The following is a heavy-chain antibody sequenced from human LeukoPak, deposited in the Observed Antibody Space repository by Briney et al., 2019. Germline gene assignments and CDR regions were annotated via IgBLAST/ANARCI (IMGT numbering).Heavy chain of an antibody. CDR1: GYTFTSYG. V-gene: IGHV1-18*01. J-gene: IGHJ4*02. Sequence: VSVKVSCKASGYTFTSYGISWVRQAPGQGLEWMGWISAYNGNTNYAQKLQGRVTMTTDTSTSTAYMELRSLRSDDTAVYYCARDPGGSYQGGEDYWGQGTLVTVSS. D-gene: IGHD1-26*01. CDR2: ISAYNGNT. CDR3: ARDPGGSYQGGEDY.